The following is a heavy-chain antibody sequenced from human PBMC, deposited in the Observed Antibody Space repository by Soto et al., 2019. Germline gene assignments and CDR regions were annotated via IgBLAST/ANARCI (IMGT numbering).Heavy chain of an antibody. Sequence: QVQLQESGPGLVTASQTLSLTCTVSGASITSGDLYWSWIRQPPGKGLEWIGYIYYSGSTYYNPSLKSRFTMSVDTSKKQFSLQLSSVNTADTAVYYCARARAVYYFDFWGQGTLVTVSS. CDR1: GASITSGDLY. V-gene: IGHV4-30-4*01. D-gene: IGHD6-19*01. J-gene: IGHJ4*02. CDR3: ARARAVYYFDF. CDR2: IYYSGST.